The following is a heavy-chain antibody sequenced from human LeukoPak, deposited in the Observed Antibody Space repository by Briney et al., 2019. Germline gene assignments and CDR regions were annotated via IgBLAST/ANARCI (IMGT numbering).Heavy chain of an antibody. CDR3: ARGGVYSTSAVDY. Sequence: GGSLRLSCAASGFTSSTYWMHWVRQAPGKGLVWVSRINSDGSSTSYADSVRGRFTISRDYAKNTLYLQMNSLRAEVTAVYCCARGGVYSTSAVDYWGQGTLVTVSS. D-gene: IGHD6-6*01. CDR1: GFTSSTYW. CDR2: INSDGSST. J-gene: IGHJ4*02. V-gene: IGHV3-74*01.